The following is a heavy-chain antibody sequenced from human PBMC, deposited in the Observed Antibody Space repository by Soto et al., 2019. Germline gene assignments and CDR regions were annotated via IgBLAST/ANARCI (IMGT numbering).Heavy chain of an antibody. Sequence: EVQLVQSGAEVKKPGESLRISCKGTGYTFTDYWITWVRQMPGKGLEWMGRIDPSDSYTSYSPSLQGHVTISADKSISTAYLQWSSLKASDTAMYYCARPIAVSGTGYYYFDFWGQGTLVTVS. D-gene: IGHD6-19*01. J-gene: IGHJ4*02. CDR1: GYTFTDYW. CDR3: ARPIAVSGTGYYYFDF. CDR2: IDPSDSYT. V-gene: IGHV5-10-1*01.